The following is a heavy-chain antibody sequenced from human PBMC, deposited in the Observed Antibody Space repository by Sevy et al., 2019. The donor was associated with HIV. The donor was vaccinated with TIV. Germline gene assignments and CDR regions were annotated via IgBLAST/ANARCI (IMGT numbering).Heavy chain of an antibody. D-gene: IGHD6-19*01. V-gene: IGHV3-30*18. Sequence: GGSLRLSCAASVFTFSSYGRHWVRQAPGKGLEWVAVISYDGSNKYYADSVKGRFTISRDNSKNTLYLQMNSLRAEDTAVYYCAKDQAWSGGGWQITYNWFDPWGQGTLVTVSS. CDR2: ISYDGSNK. J-gene: IGHJ5*02. CDR1: VFTFSSYG. CDR3: AKDQAWSGGGWQITYNWFDP.